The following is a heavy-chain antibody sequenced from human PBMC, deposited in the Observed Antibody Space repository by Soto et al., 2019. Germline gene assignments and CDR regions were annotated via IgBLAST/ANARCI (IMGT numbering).Heavy chain of an antibody. CDR2: IKQDGSEK. CDR3: ARAHTYYYGSGSYLDFDY. D-gene: IGHD3-10*01. CDR1: GFTFSSYW. Sequence: GGSLRLSCAASGFTFSSYWMSWVRQAPGKGLEWVANIKQDGSEKYYVDSVKGRFTISRDNAKNSLYLQMNSLRAEDTAVYYCARAHTYYYGSGSYLDFDYWGQGTLVTVSS. V-gene: IGHV3-7*01. J-gene: IGHJ4*02.